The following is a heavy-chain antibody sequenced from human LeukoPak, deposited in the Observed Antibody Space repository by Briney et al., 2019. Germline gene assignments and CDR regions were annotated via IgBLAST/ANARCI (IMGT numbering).Heavy chain of an antibody. Sequence: ASVKVSCKASGYTFTSYGISWVRQAPGQGLEWMGWISAYNGNTNYAQKFQGRVTMTEDTSTDTAYMELSSLRSEDTAVYYCATSARGEYSSSWYFDYWGQGTLVTVSS. D-gene: IGHD6-13*01. CDR3: ATSARGEYSSSWYFDY. J-gene: IGHJ4*02. CDR2: ISAYNGNT. V-gene: IGHV1-18*01. CDR1: GYTFTSYG.